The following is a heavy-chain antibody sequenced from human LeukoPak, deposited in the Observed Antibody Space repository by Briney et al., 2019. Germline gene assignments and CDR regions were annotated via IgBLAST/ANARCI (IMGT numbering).Heavy chain of an antibody. D-gene: IGHD3-22*01. CDR3: ARQGKDSSGYSSFDY. Sequence: SETLSLTCAVYGGSFSGYYWSWIRQPPGKGLEWIGEINHSGSTNYNPSLKSRVTISVDTSKNQFSLKLSSVTAADTAVYYCARQGKDSSGYSSFDYWGREPWSPSPQ. V-gene: IGHV4-34*01. CDR2: INHSGST. CDR1: GGSFSGYY. J-gene: IGHJ4*02.